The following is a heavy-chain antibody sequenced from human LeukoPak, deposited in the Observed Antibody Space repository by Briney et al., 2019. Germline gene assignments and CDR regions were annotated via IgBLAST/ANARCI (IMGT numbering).Heavy chain of an antibody. D-gene: IGHD1-26*01. Sequence: GGSLRLSCAASGFTFSSYWMTWVRQAPGQGLEWVANIKPDGSEKYYADPMKGRFTVCRDNAKNSLYLRINSLRAEDTAVYYCARDQVYSGSYLRYFQQWGQGTLVTVSS. J-gene: IGHJ1*01. CDR1: GFTFSSYW. CDR3: ARDQVYSGSYLRYFQQ. V-gene: IGHV3-7*03. CDR2: IKPDGSEK.